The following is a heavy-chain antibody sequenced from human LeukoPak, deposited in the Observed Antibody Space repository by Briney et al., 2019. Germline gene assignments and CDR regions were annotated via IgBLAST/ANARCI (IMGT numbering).Heavy chain of an antibody. CDR1: GFTFSSYS. V-gene: IGHV3-21*01. CDR3: ARAMSTVTTNFDY. CDR2: ISSSSSYI. J-gene: IGHJ4*02. D-gene: IGHD4-17*01. Sequence: SGGSLRLSCAASGFTFSSYSMNWVRQAPGKGLEWVSSISSSSSYIYYADSVKGRFTISRDNAKNSLYLQMNSLRAEDTAVYYCARAMSTVTTNFDYWGQGTLVTVSS.